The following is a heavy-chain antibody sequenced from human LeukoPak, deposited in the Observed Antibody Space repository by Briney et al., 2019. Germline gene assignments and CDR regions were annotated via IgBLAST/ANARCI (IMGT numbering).Heavy chain of an antibody. CDR3: AKEIVVTAIRSNYDY. CDR2: ISGGGGST. D-gene: IGHD2-21*02. J-gene: IGHJ4*02. CDR1: GFTFTNYA. Sequence: PGGSLRLSCAASGFTFTNYAMSWVRQAPGKGLEWVSGISGGGGSTYYADSVKGRFTISKDNSKNTLYLQMNSLRAEDTAVYFCAKEIVVTAIRSNYDYWGQGTLVTVSS. V-gene: IGHV3-23*01.